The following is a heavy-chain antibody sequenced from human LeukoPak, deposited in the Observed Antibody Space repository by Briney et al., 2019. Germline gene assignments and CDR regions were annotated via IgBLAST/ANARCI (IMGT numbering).Heavy chain of an antibody. Sequence: PGGSLRLSCAASGFTFSSYAMSWVRQAPGKGLEWVSAISGSGGSTYYADSVKGRFTISRDNSRSTLYLQMNSLRVEDTAVYYCAKDAGPQQLVFFDSWGQGTLVTVSS. CDR1: GFTFSSYA. CDR3: AKDAGPQQLVFFDS. V-gene: IGHV3-23*01. CDR2: ISGSGGST. J-gene: IGHJ4*02. D-gene: IGHD6-6*01.